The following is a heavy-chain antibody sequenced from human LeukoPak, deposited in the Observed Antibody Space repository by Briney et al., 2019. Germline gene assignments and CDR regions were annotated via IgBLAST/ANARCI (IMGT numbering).Heavy chain of an antibody. CDR1: GFTVSSNY. Sequence: GGSLRLSCAASGFTVSSNYMSWVRQAPGKGLEWVSVIYSGGSTYYADSVKGRFTISRDNSKNTLYLQMNSLRAEDTAVYYCARDLADRDAFDIWGQGTMVTVSS. V-gene: IGHV3-66*01. CDR2: IYSGGST. CDR3: ARDLADRDAFDI. J-gene: IGHJ3*02. D-gene: IGHD3-22*01.